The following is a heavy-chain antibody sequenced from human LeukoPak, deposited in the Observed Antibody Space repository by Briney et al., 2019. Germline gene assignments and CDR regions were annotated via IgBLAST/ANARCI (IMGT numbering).Heavy chain of an antibody. J-gene: IGHJ6*02. CDR2: IYTSWST. D-gene: IGHD3-3*01. CDR1: GGSISSYY. V-gene: IGHV4-4*07. CDR3: ARDTPYYDFWSGYYPYYYYYYGMDV. Sequence: SETLSLTCTVSGGSISSYYWSWIRQPAGKGLEWIGRIYTSWSTNYNPSLKSRVTMSVDTSKNQFSLKLSSVTAADTAVYYCARDTPYYDFWSGYYPYYYYYYGMDVWGQGTTVTVSS.